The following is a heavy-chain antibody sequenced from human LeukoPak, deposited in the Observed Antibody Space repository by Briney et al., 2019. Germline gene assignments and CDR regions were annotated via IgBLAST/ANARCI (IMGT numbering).Heavy chain of an antibody. V-gene: IGHV3-48*04. CDR3: ARASMVATDFDY. Sequence: GGSLRLSCAASGFTFSSYGMNWVRQAPGKGLEWVSYISSSGSTIYYADSVKGRFTISRDNAKNSLYLQMNSLRAEDTAVYYCARASMVATDFDYWGQGTLVTVSS. D-gene: IGHD5-12*01. CDR2: ISSSGSTI. CDR1: GFTFSSYG. J-gene: IGHJ4*02.